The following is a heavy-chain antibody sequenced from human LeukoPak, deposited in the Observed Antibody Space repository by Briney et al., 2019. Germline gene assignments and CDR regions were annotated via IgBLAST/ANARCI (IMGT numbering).Heavy chain of an antibody. V-gene: IGHV1-2*02. J-gene: IGHJ6*02. CDR1: AYTVTGYY. CDR2: INPNSGGT. CDR3: ARAKFHCSSTSCYSFYGMDV. D-gene: IGHD2-2*01. Sequence: SVTVSCKASAYTVTGYYMHWVRQAPGQVLEWMGWINPNSGGTNYAQKFQGRVTMTRDTSISTAYMELSRLRSDDTAVYYCARAKFHCSSTSCYSFYGMDVWGQGTTVTVSS.